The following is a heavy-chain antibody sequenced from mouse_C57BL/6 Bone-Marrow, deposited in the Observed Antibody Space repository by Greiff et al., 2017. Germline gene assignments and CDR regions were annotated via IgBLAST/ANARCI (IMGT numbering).Heavy chain of an antibody. Sequence: EVQLQQSGAELVRPGASVKLSCTASGFNIKDDYMHWVKQRPEQGLEWIGWIDPENGDTEYASKFQGKATITAATSSNTAYLKLSSLTSEDTAVYYCTTTVVADYAMDYWGQGTSDTGYS. J-gene: IGHJ4*01. D-gene: IGHD1-1*01. V-gene: IGHV14-4*01. CDR2: IDPENGDT. CDR3: TTTVVADYAMDY. CDR1: GFNIKDDY.